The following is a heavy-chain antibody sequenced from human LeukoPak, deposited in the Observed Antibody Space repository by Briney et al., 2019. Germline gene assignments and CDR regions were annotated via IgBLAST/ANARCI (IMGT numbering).Heavy chain of an antibody. CDR2: IYSGGST. J-gene: IGHJ4*02. Sequence: PGGSLRLSCAASGFTVSSNYMSWVRQAPGKGLEWVSVIYSGGSTYYADSVKGRFTISRDNAKNTLYLQTNSLRAEDTAVYYCARELPFDYWGQGTLVTVSS. CDR3: ARELPFDY. V-gene: IGHV3-53*01. D-gene: IGHD2-15*01. CDR1: GFTVSSNY.